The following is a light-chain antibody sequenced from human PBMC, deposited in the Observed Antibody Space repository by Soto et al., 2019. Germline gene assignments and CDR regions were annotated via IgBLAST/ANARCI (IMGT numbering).Light chain of an antibody. V-gene: IGKV1-39*01. CDR3: QQTYSLPRT. J-gene: IGKJ1*01. CDR2: AAS. Sequence: DIQMTQSPSSLSASLGDRVTITCQASQDIRYYLNWYQQKPGKAPNLLIYAASSLQSGVPSRFSGGGSGTDFTLTISSLQPEDFATYYCQQTYSLPRTFGQGTKVEIK. CDR1: QDIRYY.